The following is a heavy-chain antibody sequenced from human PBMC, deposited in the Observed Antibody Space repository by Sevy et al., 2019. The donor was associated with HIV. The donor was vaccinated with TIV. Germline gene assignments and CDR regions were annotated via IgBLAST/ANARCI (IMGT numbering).Heavy chain of an antibody. CDR2: ITSSSNKI. CDR3: ARDKAWAFDI. CDR1: GFTFSTNS. V-gene: IGHV3-48*02. J-gene: IGHJ3*02. Sequence: GGSLRLSCAASGFTFSTNSMNWVRQAPGKGLEWVSSITSSSNKIYYADSVKGRFTISRDNAKNSLYLQMNSLRDEDTAVYYCARDKAWAFDIWGQGTMVTVSS.